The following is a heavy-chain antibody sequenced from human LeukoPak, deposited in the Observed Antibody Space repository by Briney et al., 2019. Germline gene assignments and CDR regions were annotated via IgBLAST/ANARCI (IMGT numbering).Heavy chain of an antibody. Sequence: GGSLRLSCAASGFTFDDYAMHWVRQAPGKGLEWVSGISWNSGSIGYADSVKGRFTISRDNAKNSLYLQMNSLRAEDTALYYCARYCSSTSCAPAYYYYGMDVWGQGTTVTVSS. V-gene: IGHV3-9*01. CDR3: ARYCSSTSCAPAYYYYGMDV. CDR1: GFTFDDYA. D-gene: IGHD2-2*01. CDR2: ISWNSGSI. J-gene: IGHJ6*02.